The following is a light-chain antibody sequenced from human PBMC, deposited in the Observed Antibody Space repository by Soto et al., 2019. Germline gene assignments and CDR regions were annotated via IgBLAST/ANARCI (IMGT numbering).Light chain of an antibody. Sequence: EIVLTQSPGTLSLSPGERATLSCRVSQSVSSTYLVWYQQKPGQAPRLLIYGASSRATGIPDRFSGSGSGTDFTLTISRLEPEDFAVYYCQHYGSSPTWTFGQGTKVELK. CDR2: GAS. J-gene: IGKJ1*01. CDR1: QSVSSTY. V-gene: IGKV3-20*01. CDR3: QHYGSSPTWT.